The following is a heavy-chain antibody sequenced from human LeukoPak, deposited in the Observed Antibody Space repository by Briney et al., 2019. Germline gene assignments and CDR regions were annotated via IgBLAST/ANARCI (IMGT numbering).Heavy chain of an antibody. CDR1: GYTFTGYY. CDR2: INPNSGGT. Sequence: ASVKVSCKASGYTFTGYYMHWVRQAPGQGLEWMGRINPNSGGTNYAQKFQGRVTMTEDTSTDTAYMELSSLRSEDTAVYYCATGTVVVPAAMGYWGQGTLVTVSS. J-gene: IGHJ4*02. CDR3: ATGTVVVPAAMGY. D-gene: IGHD2-2*01. V-gene: IGHV1-2*06.